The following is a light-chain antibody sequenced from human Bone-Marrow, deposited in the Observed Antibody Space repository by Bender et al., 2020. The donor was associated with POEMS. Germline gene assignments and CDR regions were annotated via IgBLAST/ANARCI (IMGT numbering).Light chain of an antibody. CDR2: YDD. CDR1: SPNIGNHG. Sequence: QSVVTQPPSLSEAPRQRVTISCSGSSPNIGNHGVNWYQQLPGEAPKLLIHYDDLLTPGVSDRFSASKSGTSASRASSELQSEDEALYYCSAWDDSLSGWVFGGGTKLTVL. CDR3: SAWDDSLSGWV. J-gene: IGLJ3*02. V-gene: IGLV1-36*01.